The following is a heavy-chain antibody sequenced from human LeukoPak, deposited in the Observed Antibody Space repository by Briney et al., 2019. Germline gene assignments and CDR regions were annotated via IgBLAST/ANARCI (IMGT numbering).Heavy chain of an antibody. D-gene: IGHD6-13*01. J-gene: IGHJ4*02. CDR1: GYTFTSYA. CDR3: ARDRPRYSSSWWLY. Sequence: ASVKVSCKASGYTFTSYAMNWVRQAPGQGLEWMGWISAYNGNTNYAQKLQGRVTMTTDTSTSTAYMELRSLRSDDTAVYYCARDRPRYSSSWWLYWGQGTLVTVSS. V-gene: IGHV1-18*01. CDR2: ISAYNGNT.